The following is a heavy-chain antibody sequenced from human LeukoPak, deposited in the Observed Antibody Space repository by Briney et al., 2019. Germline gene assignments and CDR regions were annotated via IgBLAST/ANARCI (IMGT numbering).Heavy chain of an antibody. CDR2: IYTGGNT. CDR3: ARGGPATTIDY. J-gene: IGHJ4*02. V-gene: IGHV3-53*04. Sequence: PGRSLRLSCAASGFTISNYYMSWVRQAPGKGLEWVSVIYTGGNTHYTDAVKGRFTISRHNSKNTLYLQMNNLRAEDTAVYYCARGGPATTIDYWGRGTLVTVSS. D-gene: IGHD1-1*01. CDR1: GFTISNYY.